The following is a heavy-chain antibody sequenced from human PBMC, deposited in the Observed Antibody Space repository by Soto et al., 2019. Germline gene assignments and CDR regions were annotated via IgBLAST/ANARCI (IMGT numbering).Heavy chain of an antibody. V-gene: IGHV3-21*01. Sequence: GGSLRLSCAASGFTFSSYSMNWVRQAPGKGLEWVSSISSSSSYIYYADSVKGRFTISRDNAKNSLYLQMNSLRAEDTAVYYCARYYDFWSGYYYYYYYMDVWGKGTTVPVSS. J-gene: IGHJ6*03. CDR1: GFTFSSYS. CDR3: ARYYDFWSGYYYYYYYMDV. CDR2: ISSSSSYI. D-gene: IGHD3-3*01.